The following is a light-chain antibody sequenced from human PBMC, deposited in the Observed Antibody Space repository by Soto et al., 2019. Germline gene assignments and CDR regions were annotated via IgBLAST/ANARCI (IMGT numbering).Light chain of an antibody. CDR2: DNN. J-gene: IGLJ2*01. CDR3: EAWDNSLNAVL. Sequence: QAVVTQPPSVSAAPGQKVTISCSGSSSNIGNNYVAWYQQFPGTAPKLLIYDNNKRPSGIPDRFSASKSGTSAILGITGLQTGDEADYYCEAWDNSLNAVLFGGGTKLTVL. CDR1: SSNIGNNY. V-gene: IGLV1-51*01.